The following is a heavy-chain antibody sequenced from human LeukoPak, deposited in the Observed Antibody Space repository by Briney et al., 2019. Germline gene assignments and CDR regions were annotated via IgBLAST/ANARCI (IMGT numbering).Heavy chain of an antibody. J-gene: IGHJ4*02. V-gene: IGHV4-59*01. Sequence: SETLSLTCTVSGGSISTYYWSWIRQPPGKGLEWIGYVYYSGSTNYNPSLKSRVTISVDTSKNQFSLKLSSVTAADTAVYYCARVDYDTSGYFDSWGQGTLVTVSS. CDR3: ARVDYDTSGYFDS. CDR2: VYYSGST. CDR1: GGSISTYY. D-gene: IGHD3-22*01.